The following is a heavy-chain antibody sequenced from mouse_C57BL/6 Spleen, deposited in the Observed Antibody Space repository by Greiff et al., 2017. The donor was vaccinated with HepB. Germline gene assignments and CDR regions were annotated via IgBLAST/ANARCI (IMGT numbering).Heavy chain of an antibody. J-gene: IGHJ4*01. V-gene: IGHV1-19*01. CDR1: GYTFTDYY. CDR2: INPYNGGT. CDR3: ARFRYDYAAMDY. Sequence: EVQLQQSGPVLVKPGASVKMSCKASGYTFTDYYMNWVKQSHGKSLEWIGVINPYNGGTSYNQKFKGKATLTVDKSSSTAYMELNSLTSEDSAVYYCARFRYDYAAMDYWGQGTSVTVSS. D-gene: IGHD2-4*01.